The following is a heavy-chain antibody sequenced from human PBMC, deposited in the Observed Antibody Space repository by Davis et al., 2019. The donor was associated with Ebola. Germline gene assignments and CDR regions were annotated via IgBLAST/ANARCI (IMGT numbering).Heavy chain of an antibody. CDR1: GFTFSSYA. Sequence: GESLKISCTASGFTFSSYAMSWVRQAPGKGLEWVSAISGSGGSTYYADSVKGRFTISRDNAKNSLYLQMNSLRAEDTAVYYCARLPSYMTLDYWGQGTLVTVSS. V-gene: IGHV3-23*01. CDR2: ISGSGGST. D-gene: IGHD1-26*01. J-gene: IGHJ4*02. CDR3: ARLPSYMTLDY.